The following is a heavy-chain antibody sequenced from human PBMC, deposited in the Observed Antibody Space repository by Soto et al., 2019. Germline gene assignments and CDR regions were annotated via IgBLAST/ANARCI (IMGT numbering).Heavy chain of an antibody. D-gene: IGHD3-22*01. Sequence: EVQLLESGGGLVQPGGSLRLSCAASGFTFSSYAMSWVRQAPGKRLEWVSAISGSGGRTYYADSVKGRFTISRDNSKNTLYLQMNSLRAEDTAVYYCAALIVVVMYPDYWGQGTLVTVSS. J-gene: IGHJ4*02. CDR3: AALIVVVMYPDY. CDR2: ISGSGGRT. V-gene: IGHV3-23*01. CDR1: GFTFSSYA.